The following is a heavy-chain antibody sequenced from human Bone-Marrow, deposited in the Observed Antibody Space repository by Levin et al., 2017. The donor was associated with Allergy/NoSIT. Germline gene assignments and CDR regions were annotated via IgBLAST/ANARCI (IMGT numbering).Heavy chain of an antibody. D-gene: IGHD2-2*01. CDR3: ASRCGSCSTSRLGLDV. Sequence: PGGSLRLSCAASGFTFSNYAMSWVRQAPGKGLEWVSAISGSGGSTYYADSVKGRFTISRDNSKNTLDLQMNSLRAEDTAVYYCASRCGSCSTSRLGLDVWGQGTTVTVSS. CDR1: GFTFSNYA. J-gene: IGHJ6*02. CDR2: ISGSGGST. V-gene: IGHV3-23*01.